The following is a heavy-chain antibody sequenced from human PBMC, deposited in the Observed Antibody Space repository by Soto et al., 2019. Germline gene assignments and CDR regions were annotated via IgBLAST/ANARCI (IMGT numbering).Heavy chain of an antibody. Sequence: GASVKVSCKASGYTFTSYAMHWVRQAPGQRLEWMGWINAGNGNTKYSQKFQGRVTITRDTSASTAYMELSSLRSEDTAVYYCASVDIVVVTAIPPGALFDPWGQGTLVTVSS. CDR3: ASVDIVVVTAIPPGALFDP. CDR2: INAGNGNT. D-gene: IGHD2-21*02. CDR1: GYTFTSYA. J-gene: IGHJ5*02. V-gene: IGHV1-3*01.